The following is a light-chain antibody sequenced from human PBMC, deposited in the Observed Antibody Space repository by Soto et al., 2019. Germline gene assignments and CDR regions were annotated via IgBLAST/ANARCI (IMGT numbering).Light chain of an antibody. V-gene: IGKV1-5*01. CDR2: DVS. J-gene: IGKJ1*01. CDR1: QSIGDS. Sequence: IQMTQSPSSLSASVGDRVTITCRASQSIGDSLDWYQQKPGKAPYLLISDVSSLERGVPSRFSGSGSGTEFTLTISSMQPDDFATYYCQQYNSSPRTFGQGTKVDI. CDR3: QQYNSSPRT.